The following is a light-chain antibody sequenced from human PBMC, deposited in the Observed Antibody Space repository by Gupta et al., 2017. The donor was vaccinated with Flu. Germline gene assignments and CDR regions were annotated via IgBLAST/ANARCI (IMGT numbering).Light chain of an antibody. CDR1: SSDVGGYKY. Sequence: QSALTQPASVSGSPGQPITISCTGTSSDVGGYKYVSWYQQYPGEAPKLLMYDVRNRPSGVSNRFSCDKSGNTASLVISGLQAEDEADYYCSSSKSNSTSWVFGGGTKLTVL. V-gene: IGLV2-14*01. CDR3: SSSKSNSTSWV. J-gene: IGLJ3*02. CDR2: DVR.